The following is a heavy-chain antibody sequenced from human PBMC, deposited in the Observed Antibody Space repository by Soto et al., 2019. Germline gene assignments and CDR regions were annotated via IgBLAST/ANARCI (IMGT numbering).Heavy chain of an antibody. J-gene: IGHJ4*02. CDR1: GYTFTSYY. Sequence: ASVKVSCKASGYTFTSYYMHWVRQAPGQGLEWMGIINPSGGSTSYAQKFQGRVTMTRDTSTSTVYMELSSLRSEDTAVYYCARDLQDSSGWYLSGDYWGQGTLVTVSS. CDR3: ARDLQDSSGWYLSGDY. V-gene: IGHV1-46*01. CDR2: INPSGGST. D-gene: IGHD6-19*01.